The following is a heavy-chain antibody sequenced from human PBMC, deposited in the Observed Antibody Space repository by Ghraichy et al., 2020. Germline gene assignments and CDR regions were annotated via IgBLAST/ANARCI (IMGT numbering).Heavy chain of an antibody. J-gene: IGHJ3*02. V-gene: IGHV4-31*03. D-gene: IGHD2-15*01. CDR1: GGSISSGGYY. CDR3: ASRYCSGGSCLRINDAFDI. CDR2: IYYSGST. Sequence: SETLSLTCTVSGGSISSGGYYWSWIRQHPGKGLEWIGYIYYSGSTYYNPSLKSRVTISVDTSKNQFSLKLSSVTAADTAVYYCASRYCSGGSCLRINDAFDIWGQGTMVTVSS.